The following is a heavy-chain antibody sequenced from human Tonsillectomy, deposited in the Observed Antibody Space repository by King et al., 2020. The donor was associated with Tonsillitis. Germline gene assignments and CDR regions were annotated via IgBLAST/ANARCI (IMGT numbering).Heavy chain of an antibody. CDR3: ATTRYYDSSGYNPAYFDY. J-gene: IGHJ4*02. CDR1: GFTFSSYW. CDR2: IKSDGSEK. V-gene: IGHV3-7*03. D-gene: IGHD3-22*01. Sequence: QLVQSGGGLVQPGGSLRLSCAASGFTFSSYWMSWVRQAPGKGLEWVANIKSDGSEKKYVDSVKGRFTISRDNAKNSLYLQMNSLRAEDAAVYSCATTRYYDSSGYNPAYFDYWGQGTLVTVSS.